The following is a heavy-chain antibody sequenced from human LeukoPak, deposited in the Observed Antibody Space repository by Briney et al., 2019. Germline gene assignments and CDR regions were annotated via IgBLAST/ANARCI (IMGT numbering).Heavy chain of an antibody. CDR2: IYYSGST. V-gene: IGHV4-59*01. Sequence: SETLSLTCTVSGGSISSYYWSWIRQPPGKGLEWIGYIYYSGSTNYNPSLKSRVTISVDTSKNQFSLKLSSVTAADMAVYYCASVTTHGVSHYEYKYWGQGTLVTVSS. D-gene: IGHD4-11*01. CDR3: ASVTTHGVSHYEYKY. J-gene: IGHJ4*02. CDR1: GGSISSYY.